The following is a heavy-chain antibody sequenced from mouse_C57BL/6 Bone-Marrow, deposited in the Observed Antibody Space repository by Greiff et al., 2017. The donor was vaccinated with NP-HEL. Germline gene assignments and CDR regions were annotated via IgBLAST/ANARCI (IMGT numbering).Heavy chain of an antibody. CDR1: GFNIKDDY. CDR3: TAAQATWGFAY. Sequence: EVQLQQSGAELVRPGASVKLSCTASGFNIKDDYMHWVKQRPEQGLEWIGWIDPENGDTEYASKFQGKATITADTSSNTAYLQLSSLTSEDTDVYYCTAAQATWGFAYWGQGTLVTVSA. V-gene: IGHV14-4*01. CDR2: IDPENGDT. J-gene: IGHJ3*01. D-gene: IGHD3-2*02.